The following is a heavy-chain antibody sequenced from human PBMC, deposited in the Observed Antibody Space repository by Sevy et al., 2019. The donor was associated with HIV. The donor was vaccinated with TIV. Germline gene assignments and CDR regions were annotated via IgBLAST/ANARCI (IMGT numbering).Heavy chain of an antibody. D-gene: IGHD2-15*01. Sequence: GGSLRLSCAASGFTFSSYAMSWVRQAPGKGLEWVSAISGSGGSTYYADSVKGRFTISRDNSKNTLYLQMNSLRAADTAVYYCAKVCEKDIVVVVAKHLNWFDPWGQGTLVTVSS. J-gene: IGHJ5*02. V-gene: IGHV3-23*01. CDR3: AKVCEKDIVVVVAKHLNWFDP. CDR1: GFTFSSYA. CDR2: ISGSGGST.